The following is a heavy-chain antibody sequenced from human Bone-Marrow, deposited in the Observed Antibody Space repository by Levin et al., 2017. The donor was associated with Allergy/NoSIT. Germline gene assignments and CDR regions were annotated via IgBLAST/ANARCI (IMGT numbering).Heavy chain of an antibody. CDR2: IYSGGSI. J-gene: IGHJ1*01. CDR1: GFTVSSYY. V-gene: IGHV3-53*05. CDR3: ARGWFGELLYH. Sequence: PGGSLRLSCAASGFTVSSYYMSWVRQAPGKGLEWVSVIYSGGSIYYADSVKGRFTISRDNSKNTLYLQMNSLRAEDTAVYYCARGWFGELLYHWGQGTLVTVSS. D-gene: IGHD3-10*01.